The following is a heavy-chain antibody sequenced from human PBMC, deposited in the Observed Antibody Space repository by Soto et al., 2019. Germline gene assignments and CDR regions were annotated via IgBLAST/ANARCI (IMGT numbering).Heavy chain of an antibody. CDR3: VVAAQPYYFDY. V-gene: IGHV1-18*01. D-gene: IGHD2-15*01. J-gene: IGHJ4*02. Sequence: GASVKVSCKASGYTFTSYVISWVRQAPGQGLEWMGGISAYNGNTNYAQKLQGRVTMTTDTSTSTAYMELRSLRSDDTAVYYCVVAAQPYYFDYWRQGTLVTVSS. CDR1: GYTFTSYV. CDR2: ISAYNGNT.